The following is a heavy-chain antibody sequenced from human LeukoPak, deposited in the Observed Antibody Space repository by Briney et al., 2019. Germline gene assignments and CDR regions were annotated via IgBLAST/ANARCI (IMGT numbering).Heavy chain of an antibody. J-gene: IGHJ4*02. CDR1: GGSISSYY. CDR2: IYYSGST. CDR3: ARDSEDGSGYYLQFDY. D-gene: IGHD3-22*01. Sequence: SETLSLTCTVSGGSISSYYWSWIRQPPGKGLEWIGYIYYSGSTNYNPSLKSRVTISVDTSKNQFSLKLSSVTAADTAVYYCARDSEDGSGYYLQFDYWGQGTLVTVSS. V-gene: IGHV4-59*01.